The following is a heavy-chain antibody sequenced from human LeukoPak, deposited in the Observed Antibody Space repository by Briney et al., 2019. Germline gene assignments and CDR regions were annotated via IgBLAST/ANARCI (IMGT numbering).Heavy chain of an antibody. V-gene: IGHV3-13*01. Sequence: PGGSLRLSCAASGFTFSSYGMHWVRQATGKGLEWVSAIGTAGDTYYPGSVKGRFTISRENAKNSLYLQMNSLRAGDTAVYYCARGVTNDRFDYWGQGTLVTVSS. CDR3: ARGVTNDRFDY. CDR1: GFTFSSYG. CDR2: IGTAGDT. J-gene: IGHJ4*02. D-gene: IGHD1-1*01.